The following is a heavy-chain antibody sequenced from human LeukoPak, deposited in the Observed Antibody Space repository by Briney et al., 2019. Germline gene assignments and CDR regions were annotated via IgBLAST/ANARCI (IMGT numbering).Heavy chain of an antibody. V-gene: IGHV3-21*01. Sequence: PGGSLRLSCAASGFTFSSYSMNWVRQAPGKGLEWVSSISSSSSYIYYADSVKGRFTISRDNAKNSLYLQMNSLRAEDTAVYYCARGSWTYYGSGSWWGQGTLVTVSS. CDR2: ISSSSSYI. CDR1: GFTFSSYS. CDR3: ARGSWTYYGSGSW. J-gene: IGHJ4*02. D-gene: IGHD3-10*01.